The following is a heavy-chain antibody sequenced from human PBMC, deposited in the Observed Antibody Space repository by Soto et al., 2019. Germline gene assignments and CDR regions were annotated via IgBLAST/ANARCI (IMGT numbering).Heavy chain of an antibody. CDR1: GFTFRNYA. CDR2: ISYDGRNE. V-gene: IGHV3-30*04. J-gene: IGHJ5*02. Sequence: QVQVVESGGGVVQPGRSLRLSCAASGFTFRNYAIHWVRQAPGKGLEWVAVISYDGRNEYYADSVRGRFTISRDNSKNTQLLQMTSLRAEDTAVYYCAKGEGDSSTWPASWGQGTLVTVSS. D-gene: IGHD3-22*01. CDR3: AKGEGDSSTWPAS.